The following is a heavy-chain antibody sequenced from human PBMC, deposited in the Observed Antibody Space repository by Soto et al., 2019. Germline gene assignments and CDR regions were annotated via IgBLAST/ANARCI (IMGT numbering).Heavy chain of an antibody. CDR1: GFTLSSSV. D-gene: IGHD6-19*01. CDR2: ISVDGRND. J-gene: IGHJ3*02. CDR3: AKEGHTSGRCGCFNI. V-gene: IGHV3-30*18. Sequence: PVGSLRLSCEASGFTLSSSVMHWVRQAPGKRLEWLSVISVDGRNDLHAGAVKDRFTISRDISKNMVYLQMNDLRPDDTAMYFCAKEGHTSGRCGCFNIWGQGTMVTVSS.